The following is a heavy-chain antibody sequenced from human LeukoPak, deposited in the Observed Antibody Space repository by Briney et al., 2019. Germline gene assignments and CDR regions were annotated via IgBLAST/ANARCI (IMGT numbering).Heavy chain of an antibody. Sequence: PGGSLRLSCAASGFTFDDYAMHWVRQAPGKGLEWVSGISWNSGSIGYADSVKGRFTISRDNAKNSLYLQMNSLRAEDTALYYCAKGHLIRDDILTLDYWGQGTLVTVSS. D-gene: IGHD3-9*01. CDR3: AKGHLIRDDILTLDY. J-gene: IGHJ4*02. CDR2: ISWNSGSI. V-gene: IGHV3-9*01. CDR1: GFTFDDYA.